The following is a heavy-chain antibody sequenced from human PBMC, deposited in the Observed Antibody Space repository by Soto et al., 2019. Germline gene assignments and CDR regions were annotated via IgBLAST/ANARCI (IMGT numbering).Heavy chain of an antibody. V-gene: IGHV1-18*01. CDR2: VNIYNDNT. Sequence: QVQLVQSGAEVKKPGASVQISCKASGYTFSSYGISWVRQAPGQGLEWMGWVNIYNDNTTSAQKFQGRFTMTTDTSTSTVYLELRSLRSDDTAVYYCARERGGYSYGDYWGQGTLVTVSS. CDR1: GYTFSSYG. D-gene: IGHD5-18*01. CDR3: ARERGGYSYGDY. J-gene: IGHJ4*02.